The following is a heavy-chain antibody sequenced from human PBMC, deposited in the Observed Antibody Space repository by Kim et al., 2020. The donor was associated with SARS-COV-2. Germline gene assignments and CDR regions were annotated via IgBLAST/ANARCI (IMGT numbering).Heavy chain of an antibody. J-gene: IGHJ4*02. CDR2: GIT. D-gene: IGHD6-19*01. Sequence: GITNYTPSLNSRVTMSVDTSKNQFSRKLSSVTAADTAIYYCARGAEWTVDWGQGTLVTVSS. CDR3: ARGAEWTVD. V-gene: IGHV4-59*09.